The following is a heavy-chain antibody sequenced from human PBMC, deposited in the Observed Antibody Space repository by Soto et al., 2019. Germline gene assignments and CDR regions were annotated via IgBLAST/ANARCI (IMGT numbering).Heavy chain of an antibody. CDR2: IYYSGST. CDR1: GGSISSGGYY. V-gene: IGHV4-30-4*08. J-gene: IGHJ4*02. Sequence: SEILSLTCTVSGGSISSGGYYWSWIRQHPGKGLEWIGYIYYSGSTYYNPSLKSRVTISVDTSKNQFSLKLSSVTAADTAVYYCARIARKSSGYFLIKYYFDYWGQGTLVTVSS. CDR3: ARIARKSSGYFLIKYYFDY. D-gene: IGHD3-22*01.